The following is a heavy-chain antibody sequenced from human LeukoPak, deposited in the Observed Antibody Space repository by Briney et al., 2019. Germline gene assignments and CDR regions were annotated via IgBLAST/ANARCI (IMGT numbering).Heavy chain of an antibody. CDR1: GYTFTSYY. V-gene: IGHV1-46*01. CDR2: INPSGGST. Sequence: ASVTVSCKASGYTFTSYYMHWVRQAPGQGLEWMGIINPSGGSTSYAQKFQGRVTMTRNTSTSTVYMEVSSLRSEDTAVYYCARGTANFWSGYSSHFDYWGQGTLVTDPS. D-gene: IGHD3-3*01. J-gene: IGHJ4*02. CDR3: ARGTANFWSGYSSHFDY.